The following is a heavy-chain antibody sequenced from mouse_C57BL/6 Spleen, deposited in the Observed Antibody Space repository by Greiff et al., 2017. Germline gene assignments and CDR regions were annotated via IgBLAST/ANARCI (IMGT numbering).Heavy chain of an antibody. D-gene: IGHD2-3*01. V-gene: IGHV10-1*01. CDR3: VSDGYHYFDY. CDR1: GFSFNTYA. CDR2: IRSKSNNYAT. Sequence: EVHLVESGGGLVQPKGSLKLSCAASGFSFNTYAMNWVRQAPGKGLEWVARIRSKSNNYATYYADSVKDRFTISRDDSESMLYLQMNNLKTEDTAMYYCVSDGYHYFDYWGQGTTLTVSS. J-gene: IGHJ2*01.